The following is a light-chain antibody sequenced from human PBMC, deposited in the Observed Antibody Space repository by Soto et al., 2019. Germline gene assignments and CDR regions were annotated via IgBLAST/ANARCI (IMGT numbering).Light chain of an antibody. CDR2: DVS. CDR1: QSVSGW. CDR3: QQYESYSGT. V-gene: IGKV1-5*01. J-gene: IGKJ1*01. Sequence: DIQMNQSPSAVSASVGDRVTITCRASQSVSGWLAWYQQKPGKAPKLLIYDVSSLERGVPSRFSGSGSGTEFTLTISGLHPDDFATYYCQQYESYSGTFGPGTKVDIK.